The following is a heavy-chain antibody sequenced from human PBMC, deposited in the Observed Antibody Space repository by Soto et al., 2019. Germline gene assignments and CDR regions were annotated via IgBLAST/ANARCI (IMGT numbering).Heavy chain of an antibody. CDR3: AKTYSGYDSSYGV. Sequence: ASVKVSCKASGYTFTSYYMNWVRQAPGQGLEWLGIINPSGGYTTYAQRFLGRFTISRDNSKNTLYLQMGSLRTEDMAVYYCAKTYSGYDSSYGVWGQGTLVTVSS. CDR1: GYTFTSYY. D-gene: IGHD5-12*01. CDR2: INPSGGYT. V-gene: IGHV1-46*01. J-gene: IGHJ4*02.